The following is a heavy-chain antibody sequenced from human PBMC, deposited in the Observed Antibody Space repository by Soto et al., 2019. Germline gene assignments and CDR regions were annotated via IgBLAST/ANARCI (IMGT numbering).Heavy chain of an antibody. Sequence: GESLKISCKGSGYSFTNYWIGWVRQMPGKGLEWMGIIYPGDSDTRYSPSFQGQVTISADKSISTAYLQWSSLKASDTAMYYCARLPTMIVVAYRSGAFDIWGQGTMVTVSS. CDR2: IYPGDSDT. J-gene: IGHJ3*02. CDR1: GYSFTNYW. D-gene: IGHD3-22*01. V-gene: IGHV5-51*01. CDR3: ARLPTMIVVAYRSGAFDI.